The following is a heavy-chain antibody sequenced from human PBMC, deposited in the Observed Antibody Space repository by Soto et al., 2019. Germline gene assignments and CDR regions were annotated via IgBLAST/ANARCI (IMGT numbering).Heavy chain of an antibody. CDR1: GGSIISGY. CDR2: ISYSGNT. J-gene: IGHJ4*02. CDR3: AGLRGYAGSPIDY. Sequence: LSLTCTVSGGSIISGYWSWIRQPPGKGLEWIGYISYSGNTNYNPSLKSRVTMSVDTPKNQFSLRLSSVTTADTAVYYCAGLRGYAGSPIDYWGQGTLVTSPQ. D-gene: IGHD2-15*01. V-gene: IGHV4-59*01.